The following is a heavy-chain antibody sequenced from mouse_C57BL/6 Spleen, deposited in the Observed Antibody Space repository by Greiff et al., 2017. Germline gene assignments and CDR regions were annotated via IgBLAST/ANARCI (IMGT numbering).Heavy chain of an antibody. J-gene: IGHJ2*01. D-gene: IGHD2-1*01. CDR2: IYPGSGNT. V-gene: IGHV1-76*01. CDR1: GYTFTDYY. CDR3: ARGYYGNFFDY. Sequence: QVQLKESGAELVRPGASVKLSCKASGYTFTDYYINWVKQRPGQGLEWIARIYPGSGNTYYNEKFKGKATLTAEKSSSTAYMQLSSLTSEDSAVYFCARGYYGNFFDYWGQGTTLTVSS.